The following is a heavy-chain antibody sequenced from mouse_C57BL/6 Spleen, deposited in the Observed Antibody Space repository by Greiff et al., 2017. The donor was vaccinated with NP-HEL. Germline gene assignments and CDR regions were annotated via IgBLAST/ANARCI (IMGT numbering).Heavy chain of an antibody. V-gene: IGHV5-17*01. J-gene: IGHJ4*01. D-gene: IGHD1-3*01. Sequence: EVKLVESGGGLVKPGGSLKLSCAASGFTFSDYGMHWVRQAPEKGLEWVAYISSGSSTIYYADTVKGRFTISRDNAKNTLFLQMTRLRSEDTAMYYCARSGNSPYYYAMDYWGQGTSVTVSS. CDR1: GFTFSDYG. CDR3: ARSGNSPYYYAMDY. CDR2: ISSGSSTI.